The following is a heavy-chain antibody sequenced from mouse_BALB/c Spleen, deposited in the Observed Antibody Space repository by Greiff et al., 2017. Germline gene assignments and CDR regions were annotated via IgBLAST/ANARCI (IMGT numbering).Heavy chain of an antibody. Sequence: VQLKESGPELMKPGASVKISCKASGYSFTSYYMHWVKQSHGKSLEWIGYIDPFNGGTSYNQKFKGKATLTVDKSSSTAYMHLSSLTSEDSAVYYCANGNYFDYWGQGTTLTVSS. CDR3: ANGNYFDY. D-gene: IGHD2-1*01. J-gene: IGHJ2*01. CDR1: GYSFTSYY. V-gene: IGHV1S135*01. CDR2: IDPFNGGT.